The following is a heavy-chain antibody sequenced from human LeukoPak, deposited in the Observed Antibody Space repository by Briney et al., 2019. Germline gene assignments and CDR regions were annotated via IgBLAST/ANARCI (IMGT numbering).Heavy chain of an antibody. CDR1: GGSISSYY. Sequence: KPSETLSLTCTVSGGSISSYYFSWIRQPAGKGLEWIGRIYISGTTNYNPSLKSRVTMSGDASKNQFSLKLSSVTAADTAVYYCAGVEDSSGYYYIDYWGQGTLVTVSS. CDR3: AGVEDSSGYYYIDY. V-gene: IGHV4-4*07. D-gene: IGHD3-22*01. J-gene: IGHJ4*02. CDR2: IYISGTT.